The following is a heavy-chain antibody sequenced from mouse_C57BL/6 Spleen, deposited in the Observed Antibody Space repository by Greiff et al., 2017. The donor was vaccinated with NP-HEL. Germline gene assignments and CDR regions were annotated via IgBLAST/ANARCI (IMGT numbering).Heavy chain of an antibody. V-gene: IGHV1-22*01. Sequence: EVKLVESGPELVKPGASVKMSCKASGYTFTDYNMHWVKQSHGKSLEWIGYINPNNGGTSYNQKFKGKATLTVNKSSSTAYMELRSLTSEDSAVYYCARSYSNWGYYYAMDYWGQGTSVTVSS. CDR1: GYTFTDYN. D-gene: IGHD2-5*01. CDR2: INPNNGGT. J-gene: IGHJ4*01. CDR3: ARSYSNWGYYYAMDY.